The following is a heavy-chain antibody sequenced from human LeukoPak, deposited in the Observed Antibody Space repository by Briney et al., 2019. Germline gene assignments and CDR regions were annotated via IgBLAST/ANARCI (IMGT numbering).Heavy chain of an antibody. CDR1: RYTFTGYY. CDR2: MNPDSGNT. V-gene: IGHV1-8*02. CDR3: ARGRYSGYDLDV. Sequence: ASVKVSCKAARYTFTGYYMHWVRQAAGQGLEWMAWMNPDSGNTGYARTFQGRVTMTRNTSISTAYMELSSLRSEDTAVYYCARGRYSGYDLDVWGKGTTITISS. J-gene: IGHJ6*04. D-gene: IGHD5-12*01.